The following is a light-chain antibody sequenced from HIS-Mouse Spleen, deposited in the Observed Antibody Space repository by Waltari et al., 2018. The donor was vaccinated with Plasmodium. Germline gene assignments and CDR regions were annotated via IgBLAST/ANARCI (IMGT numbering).Light chain of an antibody. Sequence: DIQLTQSPSFLSASVVDRVTIPCRASQGISSYLAWYQQKPRKAPKLLIYAASTLQSGVPSRFSGSGSGTEFTLTISSLQPEDFATYYCRQHNSYRPITFGQGTRLEIK. J-gene: IGKJ5*01. CDR3: RQHNSYRPIT. CDR1: QGISSY. CDR2: AAS. V-gene: IGKV1-9*01.